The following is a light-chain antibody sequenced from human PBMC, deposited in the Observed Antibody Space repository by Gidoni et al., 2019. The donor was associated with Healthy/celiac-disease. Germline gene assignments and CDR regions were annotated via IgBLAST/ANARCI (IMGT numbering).Light chain of an antibody. CDR2: AAS. J-gene: IGKJ4*01. CDR3: QQSYSTPLT. Sequence: DIQMNQSPSSLSASVGDRVTITCRASQSINSYLNWYQQKPGKAPKLLIYAASSLQSGVPSRFSGSGSGTDFTLTISSLQPEDFATYYCQQSYSTPLTFGGGTKVEIK. CDR1: QSINSY. V-gene: IGKV1-39*01.